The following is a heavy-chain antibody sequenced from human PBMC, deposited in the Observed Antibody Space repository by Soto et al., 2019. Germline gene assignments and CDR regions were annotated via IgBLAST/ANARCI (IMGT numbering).Heavy chain of an antibody. CDR1: GGTFSSYA. Sequence: QVQLVQSGAEVKKPGSSVKVSCKASGGTFSSYAISWVRQAPGQGLEWMGGIIPIFGTANYAQKFQARVTITADESTSTTYLELGSLRSEDRAVYYCARDDKGVQPLFFDYWGQGTLVTVSS. CDR2: IIPIFGTA. J-gene: IGHJ4*02. D-gene: IGHD2-2*01. V-gene: IGHV1-69*01. CDR3: ARDDKGVQPLFFDY.